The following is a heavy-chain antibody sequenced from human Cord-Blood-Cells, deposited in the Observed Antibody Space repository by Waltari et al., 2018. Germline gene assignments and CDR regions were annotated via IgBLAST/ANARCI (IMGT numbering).Heavy chain of an antibody. D-gene: IGHD3-10*01. CDR1: GYTFTSYD. V-gene: IGHV1-8*01. CDR3: ARGPYGSGSYAFDI. Sequence: QGQLLQSGAEVKNPGASVKVPCKASGYTFTSYDINWVRRATGQGLEWMGWMNPNSGNTGYAQKFQGRVTMTRNTSISTAYMELSSLRSEDTAVYYCARGPYGSGSYAFDIWGQGTMVTVSS. CDR2: MNPNSGNT. J-gene: IGHJ3*02.